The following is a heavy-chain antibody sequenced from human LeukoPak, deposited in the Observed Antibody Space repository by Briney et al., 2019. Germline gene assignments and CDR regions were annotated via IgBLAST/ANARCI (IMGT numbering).Heavy chain of an antibody. Sequence: PSETLSLTCSVSGGSISSDHWNWIRQTPGKGLEWIGCIYYSGRTYYNPSLKSRVTISVDMSKSQFSLRLTSVTAADTAAYYCARKNDFEIWGQGTLVTVSS. J-gene: IGHJ3*02. D-gene: IGHD2/OR15-2a*01. CDR1: GGSISSDH. CDR2: IYYSGRT. CDR3: ARKNDFEI. V-gene: IGHV4-59*01.